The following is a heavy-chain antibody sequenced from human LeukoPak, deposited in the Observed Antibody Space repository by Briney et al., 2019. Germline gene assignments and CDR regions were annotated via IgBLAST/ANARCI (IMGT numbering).Heavy chain of an antibody. V-gene: IGHV4-34*01. Sequence: SETLSLTCAVYGGSFSGYYWSWIRQPPGRGLEWIGEINHSGSTNYNPSLKSRVTISVDTSKNQFSLKLRSVTAADTAVYYCARLWFGELVTDSGGQGTLVTVSS. CDR1: GGSFSGYY. J-gene: IGHJ4*02. CDR2: INHSGST. D-gene: IGHD3-10*01. CDR3: ARLWFGELVTDS.